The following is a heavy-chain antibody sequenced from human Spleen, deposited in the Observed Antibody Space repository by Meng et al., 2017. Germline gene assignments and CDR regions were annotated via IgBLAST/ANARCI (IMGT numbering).Heavy chain of an antibody. CDR3: AREGSEQRLVRGPGMDV. D-gene: IGHD6-13*01. J-gene: IGHJ6*02. Sequence: SETLSLTCTVSGGSISSGSYYWSWIRQPAGKGLEWIGRIYTSGSTNYNPSLKSRVTISVDTSKNQFSLKLSSVTAADTAVYYCAREGSEQRLVRGPGMDVWGQGTTVTFSS. CDR1: GGSISSGSYY. V-gene: IGHV4-61*02. CDR2: IYTSGST.